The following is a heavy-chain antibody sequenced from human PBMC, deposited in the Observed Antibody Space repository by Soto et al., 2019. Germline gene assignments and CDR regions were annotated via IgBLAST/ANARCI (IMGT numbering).Heavy chain of an antibody. Sequence: SETLSLTCTVSGGSISSNNYYWAWIRQPPGKGLAWIASIYYDGSTYYNPSLKSRVSISVDTSKNHFSLKLSSATAADTAVYYCAKVVVAATRHTDFDSWGQGTLVTVSS. CDR1: GGSISSNNYY. J-gene: IGHJ4*02. V-gene: IGHV4-39*02. CDR2: IYYDGST. CDR3: AKVVVAATRHTDFDS. D-gene: IGHD2-15*01.